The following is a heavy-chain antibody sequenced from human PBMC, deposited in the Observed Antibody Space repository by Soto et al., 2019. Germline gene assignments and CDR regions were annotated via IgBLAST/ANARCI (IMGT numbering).Heavy chain of an antibody. J-gene: IGHJ4*02. D-gene: IGHD2-21*01. CDR3: VRHVGETYFDY. CDR1: GFAVSESA. Sequence: GGNARISGASSGFAVSESAIQWVRQASGKGLEWVGRIRSKANDYATAYAASVKGRFTISRDDSKNTAFLQMNSLKTEDTAVYYCVRHVGETYFDYWGQGT. V-gene: IGHV3-73*01. CDR2: IRSKANDYAT.